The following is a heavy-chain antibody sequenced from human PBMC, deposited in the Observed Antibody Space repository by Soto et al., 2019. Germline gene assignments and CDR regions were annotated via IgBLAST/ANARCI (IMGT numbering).Heavy chain of an antibody. V-gene: IGHV4-59*01. Sequence: PSETLSLTCTVSGDSISSFYWTWILQPPGKGLEWVGYIFSSGSTNYNPSLKSRVTISVDTSENQFSLKLTSVTAADTAVYYCARVGYCSSTPCWPIGYFEYWGQGTLVTVSS. J-gene: IGHJ4*02. CDR3: ARVGYCSSTPCWPIGYFEY. D-gene: IGHD2-2*01. CDR1: GDSISSFY. CDR2: IFSSGST.